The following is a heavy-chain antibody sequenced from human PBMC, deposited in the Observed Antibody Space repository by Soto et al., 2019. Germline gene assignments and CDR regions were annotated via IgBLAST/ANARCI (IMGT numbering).Heavy chain of an antibody. CDR3: ARESGSGAFDY. CDR2: ISGSGTTV. CDR1: GFTFSTYE. V-gene: IGHV3-48*03. D-gene: IGHD6-19*01. J-gene: IGHJ4*02. Sequence: GGSLRLSCAASGFTFSTYEMNWVRQAPGKGLEWVSYISGSGTTVSYADSVKGRFTISRDNAKNSVYLQMNSLRAEDTAIYYCARESGSGAFDYLGQGTLLTVPQ.